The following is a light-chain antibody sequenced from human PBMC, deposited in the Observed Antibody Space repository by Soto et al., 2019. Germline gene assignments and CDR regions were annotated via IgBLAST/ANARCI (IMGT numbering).Light chain of an antibody. CDR2: HSS. J-gene: IGKJ1*01. CDR1: HSITTH. Sequence: IVMTQSPGTLSLSAGDRATLSCRASHSITTHLAWYQQRPGQAPRLLIYHSSTRATGVPTRFSGSGSGTDFTLPNNRLQFEDIAGYYCQQYNNWHRTFGQGTKVDIK. V-gene: IGKV3-15*01. CDR3: QQYNNWHRT.